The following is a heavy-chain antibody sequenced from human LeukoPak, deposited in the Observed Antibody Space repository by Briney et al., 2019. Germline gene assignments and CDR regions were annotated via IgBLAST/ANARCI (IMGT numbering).Heavy chain of an antibody. V-gene: IGHV1-46*01. Sequence: ASVKVSCKASGYTFTSYYMHWVRQAPGQGLEWMGIINPSGGSTIYAQKFQGRVTMTRDTSISTAYMELSRLRSDDTAVYYCARDHMAAAGTDLVYYYYYMDVWGKGTTVTISS. CDR1: GYTFTSYY. CDR3: ARDHMAAAGTDLVYYYYYMDV. CDR2: INPSGGST. D-gene: IGHD6-13*01. J-gene: IGHJ6*03.